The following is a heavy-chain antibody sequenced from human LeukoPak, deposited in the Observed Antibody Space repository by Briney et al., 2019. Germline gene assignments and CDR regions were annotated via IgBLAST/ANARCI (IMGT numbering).Heavy chain of an antibody. CDR3: ARDSNYDYVWGSYRYYFDY. V-gene: IGHV4-4*07. D-gene: IGHD3-16*02. Sequence: SETLSLTCTVSGGSISSYYWSWIRQPAGKGLEWIGRICTSGSTNYNPSLKSRVTMSVDTSKNQFSLKLSSVTAADTAVYYCARDSNYDYVWGSYRYYFDYWGQGTLVTVSS. CDR2: ICTSGST. J-gene: IGHJ4*02. CDR1: GGSISSYY.